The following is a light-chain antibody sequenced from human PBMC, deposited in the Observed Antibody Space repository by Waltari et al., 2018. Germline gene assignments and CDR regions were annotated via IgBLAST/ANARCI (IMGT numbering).Light chain of an antibody. CDR2: HVT. Sequence: QSALTQPVSVSGSLGQSITISCTGSRSDLGAYDSVPWYQQHPGRAPTLMIFHVTERPSGISNRFSGSKSGNTASLTISGLQTEDEADYYCSSYTTSGTLVFGGGTKLTIL. CDR3: SSYTTSGTLV. V-gene: IGLV2-14*03. J-gene: IGLJ2*01. CDR1: RSDLGAYDS.